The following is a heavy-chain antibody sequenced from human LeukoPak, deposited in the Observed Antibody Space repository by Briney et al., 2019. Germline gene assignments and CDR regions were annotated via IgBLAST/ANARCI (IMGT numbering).Heavy chain of an antibody. J-gene: IGHJ4*02. CDR2: ISSSGSTI. Sequence: GGSLRLSCAASGFTFSDYYMSWIRQAPGKGLEWVSYISSSGSTIYYADSVKGRFTISRDNSKNTLYLQMNSLRAEDTAVYYCAKDELKQWLVYDYWGQGTLVTVSS. D-gene: IGHD6-19*01. CDR3: AKDELKQWLVYDY. V-gene: IGHV3-11*04. CDR1: GFTFSDYY.